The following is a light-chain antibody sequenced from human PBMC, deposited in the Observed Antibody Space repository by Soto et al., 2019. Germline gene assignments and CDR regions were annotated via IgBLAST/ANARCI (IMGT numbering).Light chain of an antibody. V-gene: IGKV3-15*01. CDR3: QQRSNWPRT. Sequence: EIVMTQSPATLSVSPGERATLSCRASQSVSRKLAWYQQTRGQAPRLLIYGASTRAAGSPARFGGSGSETEFTLTIISVQSEDFTLSYCQQRSNWPRTFGQGTKVDIK. J-gene: IGKJ1*01. CDR1: QSVSRK. CDR2: GAS.